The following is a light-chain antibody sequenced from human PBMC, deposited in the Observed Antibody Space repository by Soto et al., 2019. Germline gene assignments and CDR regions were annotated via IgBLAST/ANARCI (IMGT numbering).Light chain of an antibody. CDR1: SSDVGGYNY. J-gene: IGLJ1*01. Sequence: QSALTQPPSASGSPGQSVTISCTGTSSDVGGYNYVSWYQQHPGKAPKLMIYEVSKRPSGVPGRFSGSKSGNTASLTVSGLQAEDEADYYCSSYAGSNNKVFGTGTKLTVL. V-gene: IGLV2-8*01. CDR2: EVS. CDR3: SSYAGSNNKV.